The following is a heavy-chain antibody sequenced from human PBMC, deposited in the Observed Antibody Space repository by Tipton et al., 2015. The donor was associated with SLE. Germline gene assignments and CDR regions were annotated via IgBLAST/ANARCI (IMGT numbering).Heavy chain of an antibody. CDR3: ARTNWNYVYFDY. CDR2: IYYSGST. D-gene: IGHD1-7*01. CDR1: GGSISSSGYY. Sequence: TLSLTCTVSGGSISSSGYYWSWIRQHPGKGLEWIGYIYYSGSTNYNPSLKSRVSISVDTSSNQFSLKLTSVTAADTAVYYCARTNWNYVYFDYWGQGALVTVSS. J-gene: IGHJ4*02. V-gene: IGHV4-61*08.